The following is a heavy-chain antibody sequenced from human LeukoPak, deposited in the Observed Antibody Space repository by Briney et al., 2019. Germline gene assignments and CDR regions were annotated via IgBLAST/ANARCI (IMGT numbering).Heavy chain of an antibody. J-gene: IGHJ4*02. CDR1: GFTFSSYG. CDR3: AKTVSSSWYLFDY. D-gene: IGHD6-13*01. V-gene: IGHV3-30*02. Sequence: GGSLRLSCAASGFTFSSYGMHWVRQAPGKGLEWVAFIRYDGSNKYYADSVKGRFTISRDNSKNTLYLQMNSLRAEDTAVYYCAKTVSSSWYLFDYWGQGTLVTVSS. CDR2: IRYDGSNK.